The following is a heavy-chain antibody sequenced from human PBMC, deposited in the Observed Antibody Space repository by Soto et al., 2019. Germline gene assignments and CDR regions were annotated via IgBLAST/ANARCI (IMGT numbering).Heavy chain of an antibody. CDR3: ARDLDGSGSYYTNY. CDR2: ISPHKDNT. V-gene: IGHV1-18*01. Sequence: QVQLVQSGAEVKKPGASVKVSCKTSGYSFSSIGISWVRQAPGQGLEWMGWISPHKDNTYYAQRLQGRVTMTTDTSTSTAYMELRGLRSDDTAVYFCARDLDGSGSYYTNYWGQGTLVTVSS. CDR1: GYSFSSIG. D-gene: IGHD3-10*01. J-gene: IGHJ4*02.